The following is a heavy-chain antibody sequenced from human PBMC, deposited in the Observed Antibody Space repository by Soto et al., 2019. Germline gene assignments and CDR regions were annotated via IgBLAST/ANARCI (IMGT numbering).Heavy chain of an antibody. V-gene: IGHV3-30*18. Sequence: PGGSLRLSGSASGVTFSSYGMHWVRQAPGKGLEWVAVISYDGSNKYYADSVKGRFTISRDNSKNTLYLQMNSLRAEDTAVYYCAKDRFVYYYYGMDVWGQGTTVPVS. D-gene: IGHD3-16*01. CDR3: AKDRFVYYYYGMDV. J-gene: IGHJ6*02. CDR2: ISYDGSNK. CDR1: GVTFSSYG.